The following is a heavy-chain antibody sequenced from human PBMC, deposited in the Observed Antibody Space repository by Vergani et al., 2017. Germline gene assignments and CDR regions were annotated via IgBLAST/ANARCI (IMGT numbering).Heavy chain of an antibody. CDR3: VRQWKLQGAFDI. V-gene: IGHV4-4*03. D-gene: IGHD1-1*01. Sequence: QVQLQESGPGLVKPPGTLSLTCTVSGGSLSNNNWWSWVRQPPGKGLEWIGEVYHSGSTNYNPSLKSGVTISVDKSKNQISLKLRSVTAADTAVYYCVRQWKLQGAFDIWGQGTMVTVSS. CDR2: VYHSGST. J-gene: IGHJ3*02. CDR1: GGSLSNNNW.